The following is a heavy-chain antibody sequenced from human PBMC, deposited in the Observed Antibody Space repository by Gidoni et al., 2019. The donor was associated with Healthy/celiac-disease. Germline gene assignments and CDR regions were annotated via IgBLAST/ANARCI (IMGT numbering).Heavy chain of an antibody. CDR1: GFTFSSYS. J-gene: IGHJ4*02. Sequence: EVQLVESGGGLFKPGGSLRLSCSASGFTFSSYSMNWVRQAPGKGLEWVSSISSSSSYIYYADSVKGRFTISRDNAKNSLYLQMNSLRAEDTAVYYCASGWDYCSSTSCSSVDYWGQGTLVTVSS. V-gene: IGHV3-21*01. D-gene: IGHD2-2*01. CDR2: ISSSSSYI. CDR3: ASGWDYCSSTSCSSVDY.